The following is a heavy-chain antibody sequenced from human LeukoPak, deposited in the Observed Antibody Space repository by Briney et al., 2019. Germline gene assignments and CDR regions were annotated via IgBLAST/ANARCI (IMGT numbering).Heavy chain of an antibody. CDR1: GFTVSSNY. CDR2: ISYDGSNK. J-gene: IGHJ4*02. V-gene: IGHV3-30*18. Sequence: PGGSLRLSCAASGFTVSSNYMSWVRQAPGKGLEWVAVISYDGSNKYYADSVKGRFTISRDNSKNTLYLQMNSLRAEDTAVYYCAKVRWELLLSYWGQGTLVTVSS. CDR3: AKVRWELLLSY. D-gene: IGHD1-26*01.